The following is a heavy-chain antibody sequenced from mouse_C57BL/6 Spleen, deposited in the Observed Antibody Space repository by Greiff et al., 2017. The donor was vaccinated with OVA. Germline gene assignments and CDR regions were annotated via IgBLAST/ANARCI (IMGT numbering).Heavy chain of an antibody. Sequence: VQLKESGPGLVKPSQSLSLTCSVTGYSITSGYYWNWIRQFPGNKLEWMGYISYDGSNKYNPSLKNRISITRDTSKNQFFLTLNSVTTEDTATYYCAREEMGNGFAYWGQGTLVTVSA. CDR3: AREEMGNGFAY. CDR2: ISYDGSN. J-gene: IGHJ3*01. D-gene: IGHD2-3*01. CDR1: GYSITSGYY. V-gene: IGHV3-6*01.